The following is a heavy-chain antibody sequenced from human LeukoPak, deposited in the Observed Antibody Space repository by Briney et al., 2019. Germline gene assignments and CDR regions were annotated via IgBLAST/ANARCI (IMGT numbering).Heavy chain of an antibody. CDR3: ARSQYSSGWYESDYFDY. D-gene: IGHD6-19*01. Sequence: SETLSLTCTVSGGSISSYYWSWIRQPPGKGLEWIGYIYYSGSTNYNPSLKSRVTISVDTSKNQFSLKLSSVTAADTAVYYCARSQYSSGWYESDYFDYWGQGTLVTVSS. CDR2: IYYSGST. CDR1: GGSISSYY. V-gene: IGHV4-59*01. J-gene: IGHJ4*02.